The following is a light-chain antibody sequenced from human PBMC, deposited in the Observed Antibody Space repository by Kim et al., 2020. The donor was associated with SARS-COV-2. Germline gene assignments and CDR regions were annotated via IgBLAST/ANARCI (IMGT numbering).Light chain of an antibody. Sequence: SVKLTCTLSSGHSAYAIAWLQQQPAEGPRYLMKLNSDGSHTRGDGIPDRFSGSSSGAERYLTISSLQSEDEADYFCQTWGTGTWVFGGGTQLTVL. V-gene: IGLV4-69*01. CDR3: QTWGTGTWV. CDR2: LNSDGSH. J-gene: IGLJ3*02. CDR1: SGHSAYA.